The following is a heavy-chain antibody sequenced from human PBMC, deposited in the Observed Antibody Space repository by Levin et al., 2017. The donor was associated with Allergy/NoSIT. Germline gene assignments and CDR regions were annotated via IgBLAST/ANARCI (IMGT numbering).Heavy chain of an antibody. Sequence: GESLKISCAASGFTVSSNYMSWVRQAPGKGLEWVSVIYSGGSTYYADSVKGRFTISRDNSKNTLYLQMNSLRAEDTAVYYCASFGYCSSTSCYGYGMDVWGQGTTVTVSS. V-gene: IGHV3-53*01. J-gene: IGHJ6*02. CDR2: IYSGGST. D-gene: IGHD2-2*03. CDR1: GFTVSSNY. CDR3: ASFGYCSSTSCYGYGMDV.